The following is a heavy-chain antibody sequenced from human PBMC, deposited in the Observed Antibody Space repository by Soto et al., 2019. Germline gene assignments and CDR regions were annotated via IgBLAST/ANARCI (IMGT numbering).Heavy chain of an antibody. CDR3: ARGATVTQYDY. CDR2: GSYSGTT. Sequence: SETLSLTCTVSGVSVSSGSFYWAWIRQPPGKGLEWIGFGSYSGTTNYRPSLKSRVTISVDTSRSQISLKVSSLTAADTAVYYCARGATVTQYDYWGQGTLVTVSS. J-gene: IGHJ4*02. CDR1: GVSVSSGSFY. D-gene: IGHD4-17*01. V-gene: IGHV4-61*01.